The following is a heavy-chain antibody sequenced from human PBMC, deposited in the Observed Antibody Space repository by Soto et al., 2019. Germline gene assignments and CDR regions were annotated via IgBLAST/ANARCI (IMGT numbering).Heavy chain of an antibody. CDR1: GFTFSSYA. V-gene: IGHV3-30-3*01. Sequence: QVQLVESGGGVVQPGRSLRLSCAASGFTFSSYAMHWVRQAPGKGLEWVAVISYDGSNKYYADSVKGRFTISRDNSKNTLYLQMNSLKAEDTAVYYCARVADYGDTNWFDPWDQGTLVTVSS. CDR2: ISYDGSNK. CDR3: ARVADYGDTNWFDP. D-gene: IGHD4-17*01. J-gene: IGHJ5*02.